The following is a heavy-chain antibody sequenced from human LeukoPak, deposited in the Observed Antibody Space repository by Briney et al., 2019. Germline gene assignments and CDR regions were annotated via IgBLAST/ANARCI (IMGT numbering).Heavy chain of an antibody. CDR2: ISYDGSNK. Sequence: GGSLRLSCAASGFTFSSYGMHWVRRAPGKGLEWVAVISYDGSNKYYADSVKGRFTISRDNSKNTLYLQMNSLRAEDTAVYYCAKRGGDCGGDCYSFTDWYFDLWGRGTLVTVSS. V-gene: IGHV3-30*18. CDR3: AKRGGDCGGDCYSFTDWYFDL. J-gene: IGHJ2*01. D-gene: IGHD2-21*02. CDR1: GFTFSSYG.